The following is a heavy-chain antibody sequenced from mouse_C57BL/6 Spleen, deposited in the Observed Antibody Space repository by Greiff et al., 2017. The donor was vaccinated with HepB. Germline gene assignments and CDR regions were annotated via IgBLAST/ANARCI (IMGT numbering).Heavy chain of an antibody. D-gene: IGHD2-3*01. Sequence: QVQLQQSGPGLVQPSQSLSITCTVSGFSLTSYGVHWVRQSPGKGLEWLGVIWSGGSTDYNAAFISRLSISKDNSKSQVFFKMNSLQADDTAIYYCATHDGYCLDYWGQGTTLTVSS. J-gene: IGHJ2*01. V-gene: IGHV2-2*01. CDR2: IWSGGST. CDR3: ATHDGYCLDY. CDR1: GFSLTSYG.